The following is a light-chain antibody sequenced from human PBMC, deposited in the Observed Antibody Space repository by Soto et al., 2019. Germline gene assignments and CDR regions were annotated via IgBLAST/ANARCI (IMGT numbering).Light chain of an antibody. V-gene: IGKV1-33*01. CDR1: QDISDY. CDR2: DAS. Sequence: DIQMTQSPSSLSASVGYRVTITCQASQDISDYLNWYQQKPGKAPKILIYDASNLETGGPSRFSGSGSGTHFTLTISSLQPEDFETYYCQQYDNLPFTFGPGTKVDIK. J-gene: IGKJ3*01. CDR3: QQYDNLPFT.